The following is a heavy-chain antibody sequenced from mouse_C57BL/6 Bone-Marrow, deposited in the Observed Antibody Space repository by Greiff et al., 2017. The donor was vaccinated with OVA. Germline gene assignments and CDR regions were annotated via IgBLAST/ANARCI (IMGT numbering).Heavy chain of an antibody. CDR3: ARGGNYGGFAY. J-gene: IGHJ3*01. Sequence: EVKVVESEGGLVQPGSSMKLSCTASGFTFSDYYMAWVRQVPEKGLEWVANINYDGSSTYYLDSLKSRFIISRDNAKNILYLQMSSLKSEDTATYYCARGGNYGGFAYWGQGTLVTVSA. CDR2: INYDGSST. V-gene: IGHV5-16*01. D-gene: IGHD2-1*01. CDR1: GFTFSDYY.